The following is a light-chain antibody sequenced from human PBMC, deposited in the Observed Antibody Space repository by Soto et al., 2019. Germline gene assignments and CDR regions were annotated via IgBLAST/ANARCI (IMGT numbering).Light chain of an antibody. CDR2: AAA. CDR1: QSISNY. Sequence: DIQMTQSPSSLSASIGDRVTITCRASQSISNYLNWYLQKPGKAPKLLIYAAASLQSGVPSRFSGSGSGTDFTLTISNLQPEDFATYYCQQSFSTPQSFGQGTQVEIK. V-gene: IGKV1-39*01. CDR3: QQSFSTPQS. J-gene: IGKJ1*01.